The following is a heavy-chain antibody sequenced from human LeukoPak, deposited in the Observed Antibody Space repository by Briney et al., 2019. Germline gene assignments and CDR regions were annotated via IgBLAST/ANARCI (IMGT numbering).Heavy chain of an antibody. V-gene: IGHV3-53*01. CDR3: ARDRPPYDFWSGSGGLRGYYMDV. CDR2: IYSGGST. D-gene: IGHD3-3*01. J-gene: IGHJ6*03. Sequence: GGSLRLSCAASGFTFSSNYMSWVRQAPGKGLEWVSVIYSGGSTYYADSVKGRLTISRDNSKNTLYLQMNSLRAEDTAVYYCARDRPPYDFWSGSGGLRGYYMDVWGKGTTVTVSS. CDR1: GFTFSSNY.